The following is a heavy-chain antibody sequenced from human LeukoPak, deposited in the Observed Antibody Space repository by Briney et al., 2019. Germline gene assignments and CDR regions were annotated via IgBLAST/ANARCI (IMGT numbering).Heavy chain of an antibody. J-gene: IGHJ4*02. V-gene: IGHV4-4*09. CDR1: GDSISSHF. Sequence: SETLSLTCSVSGDSISSHFWSWIRQPPGKGLEWIGYIYASGTYASGSTNYNPSLKSRVTISVDTSKSQFSLKLSSVTAADTAVYYCARRQTFFDYWGQGTLVTVSS. CDR2: IYASGTYASGST. CDR3: ARRQTFFDY.